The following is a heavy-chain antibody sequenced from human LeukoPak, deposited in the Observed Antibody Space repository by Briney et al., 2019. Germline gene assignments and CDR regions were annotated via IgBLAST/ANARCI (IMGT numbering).Heavy chain of an antibody. D-gene: IGHD3-10*01. J-gene: IGHJ4*02. V-gene: IGHV1-46*01. CDR2: INPSGGGT. Sequence: ASVKVSCKASGYTFTSHYMQWVRLAPGQGLEWMGIINPSGGGTRYAQKFQGRVTMTRDASTSTVYMELSSLRSEDTAVYYCAREGSGSLPHLDHWGQGTLVTVSS. CDR3: AREGSGSLPHLDH. CDR1: GYTFTSHY.